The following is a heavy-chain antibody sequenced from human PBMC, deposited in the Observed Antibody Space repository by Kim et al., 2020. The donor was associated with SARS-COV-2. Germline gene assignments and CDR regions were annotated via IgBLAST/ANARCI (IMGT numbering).Heavy chain of an antibody. V-gene: IGHV4-34*01. J-gene: IGHJ4*02. CDR3: ARASRSADY. D-gene: IGHD2-15*01. CDR2: GST. Sequence: GSTNYHPPLKSRVTISVDTSKNQFSLKLSSVTAADTAVYYCARASRSADYWGQGTLVTVSS.